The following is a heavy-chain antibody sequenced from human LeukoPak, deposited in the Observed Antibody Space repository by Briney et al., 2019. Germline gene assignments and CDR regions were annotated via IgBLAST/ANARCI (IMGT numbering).Heavy chain of an antibody. J-gene: IGHJ4*02. V-gene: IGHV4-34*01. CDR3: ARGHWWYDILTGYYGFDY. CDR1: GGSFSGYY. CDR2: INHSGST. D-gene: IGHD3-9*01. Sequence: SETLSLTCAVYGGSFSGYYWSWIRQPPGKGLEWIGEINHSGSTNYNPSLKSRVTISVDTSKNQFSLKLSSVTAADTAVYYCARGHWWYDILTGYYGFDYWGQGTLVTVSS.